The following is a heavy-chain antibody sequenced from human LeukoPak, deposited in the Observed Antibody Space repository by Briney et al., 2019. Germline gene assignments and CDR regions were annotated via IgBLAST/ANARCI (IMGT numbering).Heavy chain of an antibody. CDR2: ISGSGDST. Sequence: GGSLRLSCAASGFIYDTHTLTWVRQAPGKGLEWVASISGSGDSTNYGDSVKGRFTISRDNFKRTVHLEMSNLRADDTAMYYCVRRAAVRGMDFWGLGTTVIVSS. D-gene: IGHD1-14*01. CDR3: VRRAAVRGMDF. CDR1: GFIYDTHT. J-gene: IGHJ6*02. V-gene: IGHV3-23*01.